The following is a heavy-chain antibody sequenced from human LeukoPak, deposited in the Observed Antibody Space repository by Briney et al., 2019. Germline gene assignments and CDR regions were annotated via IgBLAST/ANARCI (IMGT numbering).Heavy chain of an antibody. CDR1: GYTFTGYY. J-gene: IGHJ5*02. CDR2: INPNSGGT. D-gene: IGHD3-10*02. Sequence: ASVKVSCKASGYTFTGYYMHWVRQAPGQGLEWMGWINPNSGGTNYAQKFQGRVTMTRNTSISTAYMELSRLRYDDTAVYYCARGRKPFSGTAIYSGNWFDPWGQGTLVTVSS. CDR3: ARGRKPFSGTAIYSGNWFDP. V-gene: IGHV1-2*02.